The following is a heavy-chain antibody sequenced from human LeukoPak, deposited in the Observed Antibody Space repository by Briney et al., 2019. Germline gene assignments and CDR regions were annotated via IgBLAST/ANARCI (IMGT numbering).Heavy chain of an antibody. V-gene: IGHV3-7*03. CDR3: AREEVKPFDN. CDR2: IKGDGSET. J-gene: IGHJ4*02. Sequence: GGSLRLSCAASGFTFNNYAMNWVRQAPGKGLEWVANIKGDGSETSYVTSVRGRFTISRDNAKNSLYLQMNNLRVEDTAVYYCAREEVKPFDNWGQGTLVTVSS. CDR1: GFTFNNYA.